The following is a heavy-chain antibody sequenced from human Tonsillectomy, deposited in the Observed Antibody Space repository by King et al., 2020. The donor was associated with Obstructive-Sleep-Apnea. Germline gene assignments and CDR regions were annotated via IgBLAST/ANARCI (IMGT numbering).Heavy chain of an antibody. CDR1: GFTVSSNY. Sequence: VQLVESGGGLVQPGGSRRLSCAASGFTVSSNYMNWVRQAPGKGLEWVSIIYSDGSTYYADSVKGRFTISRDDSENTLYLQMNTLRTEDTAVDYCARAPGNFWSGVDAFDIWGQGTMVTVSS. CDR3: ARAPGNFWSGVDAFDI. J-gene: IGHJ3*02. V-gene: IGHV3-66*01. D-gene: IGHD3-3*01. CDR2: IYSDGST.